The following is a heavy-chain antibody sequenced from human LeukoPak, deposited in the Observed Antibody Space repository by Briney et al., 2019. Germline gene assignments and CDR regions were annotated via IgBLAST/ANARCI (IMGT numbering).Heavy chain of an antibody. Sequence: PGGSLRLSCAASGFTFSSHSMNWVRQAPGKELEWVSSISSGGSYIKYADSVKGRFTISRDNAKNSLYLQMNSLRVEDTAVYFCARDVSPAAGIDYWGQGTLVTVSS. J-gene: IGHJ4*02. CDR1: GFTFSSHS. D-gene: IGHD6-13*01. V-gene: IGHV3-21*01. CDR3: ARDVSPAAGIDY. CDR2: ISSGGSYI.